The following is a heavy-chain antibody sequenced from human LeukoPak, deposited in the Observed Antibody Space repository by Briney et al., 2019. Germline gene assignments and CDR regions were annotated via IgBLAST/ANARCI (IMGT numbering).Heavy chain of an antibody. CDR3: ATGYDIWTGYYPHFDY. Sequence: GGSLRLSCAASGFTFSDYYMSWIRQAPGRGLEWVSYISSSGSTIYYADSVKGRFTISRDNAKNSLYLQMNSLRAEDTAVYYCATGYDIWTGYYPHFDYWGQGTLVTVSS. CDR1: GFTFSDYY. CDR2: ISSSGSTI. J-gene: IGHJ4*02. V-gene: IGHV3-11*04. D-gene: IGHD3-9*01.